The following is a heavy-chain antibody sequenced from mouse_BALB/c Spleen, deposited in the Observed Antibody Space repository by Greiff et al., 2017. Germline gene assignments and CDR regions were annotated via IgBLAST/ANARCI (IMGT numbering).Heavy chain of an antibody. CDR2: INPNNGGT. V-gene: IGHV1-18*01. CDR1: GYTFTDYN. CDR3: ARRYGYKDRFAY. J-gene: IGHJ3*01. Sequence: VHVKQSGPELVKPGASVKIPCKASGYTFTDYNMDWVKQSHGKSLEWIGDINPNNGGTIYNQKFKGKATLTVDKSSSTAYMELRSLTSEDTAVYYCARRYGYKDRFAYWGQGTLVTVSA. D-gene: IGHD1-2*01.